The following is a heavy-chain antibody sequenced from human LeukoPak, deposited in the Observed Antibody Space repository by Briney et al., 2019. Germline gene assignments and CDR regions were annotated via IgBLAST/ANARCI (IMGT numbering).Heavy chain of an antibody. CDR1: GLTFSSYG. J-gene: IGHJ4*02. Sequence: GSLGLSCAASGLTFSSYGMHWVRQAPAKGLEGVAVIWYDGSNKYYADSVKGRFTISRDNSKNTLYLQMNSLRAEDTAVYYCAKDSGYDSTPFFIDYWGQGTLVTVSS. D-gene: IGHD3-22*01. CDR2: IWYDGSNK. CDR3: AKDSGYDSTPFFIDY. V-gene: IGHV3-33*06.